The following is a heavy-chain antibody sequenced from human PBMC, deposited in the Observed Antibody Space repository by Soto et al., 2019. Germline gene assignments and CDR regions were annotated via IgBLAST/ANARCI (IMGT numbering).Heavy chain of an antibody. D-gene: IGHD2-15*01. CDR1: GYTFTSYY. CDR3: ARQRYCSGGSCYPDAFDI. CDR2: INPSGGST. Sequence: ASAKVSCKASGYTFTSYYMHWVRQAPGQGLEWMGIINPSGGSTSYAQKFQGRVTMTRDTSTSTVYMELSSLRSEDTAVYYCARQRYCSGGSCYPDAFDIWGQGTMVTVSS. V-gene: IGHV1-46*01. J-gene: IGHJ3*02.